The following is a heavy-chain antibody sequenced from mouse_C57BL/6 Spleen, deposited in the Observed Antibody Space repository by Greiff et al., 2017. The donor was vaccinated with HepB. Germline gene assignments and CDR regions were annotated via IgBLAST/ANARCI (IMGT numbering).Heavy chain of an antibody. CDR1: GYTFTDYN. D-gene: IGHD1-1*01. V-gene: IGHV1-22*01. J-gene: IGHJ3*01. Sequence: VQLQQSGPELVKPGASVKMSCKASGYTFTDYNMHWVKQSHGKSLEWIGYINPNNGGTSYNQKFKGKATLTVNKSSSTDYMELRSLTSEDSAVYYCVRALYYYGSSFGAYWGQGTLVTVSA. CDR2: INPNNGGT. CDR3: VRALYYYGSSFGAY.